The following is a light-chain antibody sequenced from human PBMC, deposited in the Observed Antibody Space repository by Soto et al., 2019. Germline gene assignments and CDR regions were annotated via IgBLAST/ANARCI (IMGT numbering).Light chain of an antibody. Sequence: DIQMTQSPSTLSGSVGDRVTITCRASQGLSSYLAWYQQKQGKAPKLLIYAASTLQSGVPSRFRGSGSETDFTLTISRLQPEDFETYYCQQVNSYPLTFGGGTKVDIK. CDR1: QGLSSY. V-gene: IGKV1-9*01. CDR3: QQVNSYPLT. J-gene: IGKJ4*01. CDR2: AAS.